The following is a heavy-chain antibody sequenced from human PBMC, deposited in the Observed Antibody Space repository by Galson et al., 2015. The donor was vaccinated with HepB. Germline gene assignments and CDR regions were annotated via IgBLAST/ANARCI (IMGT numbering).Heavy chain of an antibody. D-gene: IGHD4-23*01. CDR1: GFTFSSDA. V-gene: IGHV3-30-3*01. Sequence: SLRLSCAASGFTFSSDAMHWVRQAPGKGLEWVVVISYDGSNKYYADSVKGRFTISRDNSKNTLYLQMNSLRAEDTAVYYCARDKKDYGGSYYFDYWGQGTLVTVSS. CDR2: ISYDGSNK. J-gene: IGHJ4*02. CDR3: ARDKKDYGGSYYFDY.